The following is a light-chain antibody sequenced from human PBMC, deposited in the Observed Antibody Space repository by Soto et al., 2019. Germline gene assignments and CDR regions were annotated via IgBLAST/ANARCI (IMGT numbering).Light chain of an antibody. CDR2: AAS. V-gene: IGKV1-39*01. J-gene: IGKJ5*01. CDR1: QSISNH. Sequence: DIQMTQSPSSLSASLEDRVIITCRASQSISNHLNWYQQKPGKAPKLLIFAASSLQSGVPSRFSGSRSGTDFTLTISSLQPEDFATYYCQQSYSTPRTFGQGTRLEIK. CDR3: QQSYSTPRT.